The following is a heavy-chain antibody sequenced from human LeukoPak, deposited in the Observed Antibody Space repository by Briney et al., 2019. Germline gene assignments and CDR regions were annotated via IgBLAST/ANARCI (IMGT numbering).Heavy chain of an antibody. Sequence: GGSLRLSCAASGFTFSSYGMHWVRQAPGKGLEWVAIIRYDGSNKYYADSVKGRFTISRDNSKNTLYLQMNSLRAEDTAVYYCAKDIRFLEWLPSVFDYWGQGTLVTVSS. V-gene: IGHV3-30*02. D-gene: IGHD3-3*01. CDR2: IRYDGSNK. CDR3: AKDIRFLEWLPSVFDY. J-gene: IGHJ4*02. CDR1: GFTFSSYG.